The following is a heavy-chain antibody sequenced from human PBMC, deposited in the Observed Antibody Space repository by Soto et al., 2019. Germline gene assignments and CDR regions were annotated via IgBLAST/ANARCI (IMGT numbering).Heavy chain of an antibody. V-gene: IGHV3-33*01. CDR3: GRGGGWYVRLDYDYGMDV. Sequence: QVQLVASGGGVVQPGRSLRLSCAASGFTFSSYGMHWVRQAPGKGLEWVAVIWYVGSNKYYADSVKGRFTISRDNYKNPRYLQMTSLRADDTAVYCCGRGGGWYVRLDYDYGMDVWGQGTTVTVSS. J-gene: IGHJ6*02. CDR1: GFTFSSYG. CDR2: IWYVGSNK. D-gene: IGHD6-19*01.